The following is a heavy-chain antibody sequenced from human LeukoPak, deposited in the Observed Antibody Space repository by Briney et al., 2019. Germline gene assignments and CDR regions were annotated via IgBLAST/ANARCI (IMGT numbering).Heavy chain of an antibody. V-gene: IGHV3-73*01. CDR2: IRSKANSYAT. CDR3: TRRDYDSSGYYYHY. J-gene: IGHJ4*02. D-gene: IGHD3-22*01. CDR1: GFTFSGSA. Sequence: GGSLRLSCAASGFTFSGSAMHWVRQASGKGLEWVGRIRSKANSYATAYAASVKGRFTISRDDSKNTAYLQMNSLKTEDTAVYYCTRRDYDSSGYYYHYWGQGTLVTVSS.